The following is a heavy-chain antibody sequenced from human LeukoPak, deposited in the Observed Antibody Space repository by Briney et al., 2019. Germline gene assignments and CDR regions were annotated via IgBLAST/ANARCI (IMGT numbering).Heavy chain of an antibody. CDR1: GGSFSGYY. V-gene: IGHV4-34*01. D-gene: IGHD2-15*01. Sequence: SETLSLTCAVYGGSFSGYYWSWIRQPPGKGLEWIGEVSHSGSTNYNPSLKSRVTISVDTSKNQFSLKLNSVTAADTAVYYCAREEVQDCSGGSCYWFDPWGQGTLVTVSS. CDR2: VSHSGST. J-gene: IGHJ5*02. CDR3: AREEVQDCSGGSCYWFDP.